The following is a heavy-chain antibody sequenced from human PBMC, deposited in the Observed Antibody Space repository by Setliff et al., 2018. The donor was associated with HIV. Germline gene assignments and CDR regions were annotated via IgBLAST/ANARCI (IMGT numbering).Heavy chain of an antibody. V-gene: IGHV3-49*03. Sequence: GGSLRLSCTGSGFTFGDSVMSWFRQAPGKGLEWVGFIRGKAYGGTTQYAASVKDRFTISRDDSKSIAYLQMNSLKTDDTAVYYCTRRYYDNSGSFRYWGQGTLVTVSS. CDR2: IRGKAYGGTT. D-gene: IGHD3-22*01. CDR1: GFTFGDSV. CDR3: TRRYYDNSGSFRY. J-gene: IGHJ4*02.